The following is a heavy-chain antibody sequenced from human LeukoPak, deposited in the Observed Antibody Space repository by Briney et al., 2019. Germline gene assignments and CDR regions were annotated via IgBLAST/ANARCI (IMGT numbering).Heavy chain of an antibody. CDR1: GYTFTSYD. CDR2: MNPNSGNT. V-gene: IGHV1-8*03. Sequence: ASVKVSCKASGYTFTSYDINWVRQATGQALEWMGWMNPNSGNTGYAQKFQGRVTITRNTSISTAYMELSSLRSEDTAVYYCARARISYVWGSYLFDPWGQGTLVTVSS. D-gene: IGHD3-16*01. CDR3: ARARISYVWGSYLFDP. J-gene: IGHJ5*02.